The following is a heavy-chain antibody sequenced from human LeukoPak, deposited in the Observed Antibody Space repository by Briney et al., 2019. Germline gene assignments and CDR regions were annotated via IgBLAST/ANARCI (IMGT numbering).Heavy chain of an antibody. CDR2: INSDGSST. CDR3: ARENLPVVVTAIRVDWYFDL. Sequence: PGGSLRLSCVASGFTFSSYAMSWVRQAPGKGLVWVSRINSDGSSTSYADSVKGRFTISRDNAKNTLYLQMNSLRAEDTAVYYCARENLPVVVTAIRVDWYFDLWGRGTLVTVSS. V-gene: IGHV3-74*01. CDR1: GFTFSSYA. J-gene: IGHJ2*01. D-gene: IGHD2-21*02.